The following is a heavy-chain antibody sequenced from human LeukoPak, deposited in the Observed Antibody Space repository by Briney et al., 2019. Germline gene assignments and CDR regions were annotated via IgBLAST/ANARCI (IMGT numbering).Heavy chain of an antibody. Sequence: GGSLRLSCAASGFTFSSYGMHWVRQAPGKGLEWVAVISYDGSNKYHADSVKGRFTISRDNSKNTLYLQMNSLRTEDTAVYYCAKELYYYDSSGSYYFDYWGQGTLVTVSS. CDR2: ISYDGSNK. V-gene: IGHV3-30*18. CDR3: AKELYYYDSSGSYYFDY. D-gene: IGHD3-22*01. J-gene: IGHJ4*02. CDR1: GFTFSSYG.